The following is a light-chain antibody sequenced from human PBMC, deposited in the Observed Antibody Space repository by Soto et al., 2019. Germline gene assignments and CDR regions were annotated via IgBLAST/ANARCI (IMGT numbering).Light chain of an antibody. CDR1: QTVSTNY. Sequence: ESVLTESPGTLSLSPGERATLSCRASQTVSTNYLAWYQQTPGQAPRLLIYGASSRAAGIPDRFIGSGSGTDFTLTISRLEPEDFAVYYCQQYGSSGTFGQGTKVDIK. CDR2: GAS. CDR3: QQYGSSGT. J-gene: IGKJ1*01. V-gene: IGKV3-20*01.